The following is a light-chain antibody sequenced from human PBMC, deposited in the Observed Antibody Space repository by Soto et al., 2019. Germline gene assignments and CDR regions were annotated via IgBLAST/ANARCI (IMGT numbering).Light chain of an antibody. V-gene: IGKV3-11*01. CDR3: QQRSNWPPLP. CDR1: QSVSSY. Sequence: EIVLTQSPATLSLSPGERATLSCRASQSVSSYLAWYQQKPGQAPRLLIYDASNRATGIPARFSGSGSGTDFTLTISSLEPEDFAVYYCQQRSNWPPLPLGQGTRLEMK. CDR2: DAS. J-gene: IGKJ5*01.